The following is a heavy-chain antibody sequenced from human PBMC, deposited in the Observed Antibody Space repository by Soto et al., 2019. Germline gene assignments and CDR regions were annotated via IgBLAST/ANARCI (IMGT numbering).Heavy chain of an antibody. CDR3: ARAPKPITMIRKQPYYFDY. CDR2: IDHSGST. Sequence: SETLSLTCAISGVSFSGFYWSWIRQPPGRGLEWIGEIDHSGSTKYNPPLKSRVTISVDTSKRQFSLNLRSVTAADTAVYYCARAPKPITMIRKQPYYFDYWGHGALVTVSS. CDR1: GVSFSGFY. J-gene: IGHJ4*01. V-gene: IGHV4-34*01. D-gene: IGHD3-10*01.